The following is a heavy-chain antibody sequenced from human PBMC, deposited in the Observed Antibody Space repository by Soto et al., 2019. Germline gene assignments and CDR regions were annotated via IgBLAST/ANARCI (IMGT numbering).Heavy chain of an antibody. CDR3: AKVQFFYYGMEV. CDR1: GVSISSYY. V-gene: IGHV4-4*07. Sequence: PSETLSLTCTVAGVSISSYYWSWIRQPAGKGLEWIGRVYSSGSTSGSTNYNPSLKSRVTMSVDTSKNQFSLKLSSVTAADTAVYFCAKVQFFYYGMEVWGQGTTGHRLL. J-gene: IGHJ6*02. CDR2: VYSSGSTSGST.